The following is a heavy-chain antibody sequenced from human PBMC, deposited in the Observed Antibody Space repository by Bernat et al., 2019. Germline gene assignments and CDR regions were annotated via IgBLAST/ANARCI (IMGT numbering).Heavy chain of an antibody. CDR3: ARGIAAAGWGYFQH. CDR2: IYSGGSP. J-gene: IGHJ1*01. CDR1: GFTFSNFA. D-gene: IGHD6-13*01. V-gene: IGHV3-23*03. Sequence: EVQLLESGGGLGHPGGSLRLSCAASGFTFSNFAMTWVRQAPGKGLDWVSVIYSGGSPYYADSVKGRFTISRDNSKNTLYLQMNSLRAEDTAVYYCARGIAAAGWGYFQHWGQGTLVTVSS.